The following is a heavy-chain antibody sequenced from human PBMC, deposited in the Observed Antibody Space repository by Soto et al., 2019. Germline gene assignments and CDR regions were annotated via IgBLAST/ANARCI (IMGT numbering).Heavy chain of an antibody. CDR3: ATVGFNYYYGMDV. CDR2: ISPNSGDT. V-gene: IGHV1-2*04. Sequence: ASVKVSCKASGYTFTGYYMHWVRQAPGQGLEWMGWISPNSGDTNYAQKFQGWVTMTRDTSISTAYMELSRLKSDDTAVYFCATVGFNYYYGMDVWGPATTVTVSS. CDR1: GYTFTGYY. J-gene: IGHJ6*02.